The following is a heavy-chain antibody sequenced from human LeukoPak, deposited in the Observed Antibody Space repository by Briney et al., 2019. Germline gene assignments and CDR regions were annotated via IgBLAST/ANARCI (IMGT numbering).Heavy chain of an antibody. J-gene: IGHJ4*02. V-gene: IGHV1-24*01. CDR1: GTSLSELP. CDR3: TTRSGDFWSGFVN. Sequence: ASVTVSCKVSGTSLSELPIQWVRQAPGKGLECMGGFDPEEAKMVYAQNFQGRVTMTEDTSTQTAYMELSGLTSDDTAVYYCTTRSGDFWSGFVNWGQGTLVTVSS. CDR2: FDPEEAKM. D-gene: IGHD3-3*01.